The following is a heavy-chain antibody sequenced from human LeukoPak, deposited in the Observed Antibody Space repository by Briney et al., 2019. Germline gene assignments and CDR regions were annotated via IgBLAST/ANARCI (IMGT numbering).Heavy chain of an antibody. Sequence: SETLSLTCTVSGGSISSYYWSWVRQPPGKGLEWIGYFYYSGSTNYNPSLKSRVTISVDTSKNQFSLKLSSVTAADTAVYYCALYRGWGQGTLVTVSS. CDR1: GGSISSYY. D-gene: IGHD2-2*02. J-gene: IGHJ4*02. CDR3: ALYRG. CDR2: FYYSGST. V-gene: IGHV4-59*01.